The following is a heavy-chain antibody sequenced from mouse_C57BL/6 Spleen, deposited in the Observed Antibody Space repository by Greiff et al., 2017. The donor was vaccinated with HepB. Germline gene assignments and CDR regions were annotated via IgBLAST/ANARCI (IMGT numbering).Heavy chain of an antibody. Sequence: VQLQQSGPGLVKPSQSLSLSCSVTGYSITSGYYWNWIRQFPGNKLEWMGYISYDGSNNYNPSLKNRITITLDTSTNQFFLKLNSVTTEDTATYYCARPSYYYGSNYHYAIDYWGQGTSVTVSS. CDR1: GYSITSGYY. CDR3: ARPSYYYGSNYHYAIDY. V-gene: IGHV3-6*01. D-gene: IGHD1-1*01. J-gene: IGHJ4*01. CDR2: ISYDGSN.